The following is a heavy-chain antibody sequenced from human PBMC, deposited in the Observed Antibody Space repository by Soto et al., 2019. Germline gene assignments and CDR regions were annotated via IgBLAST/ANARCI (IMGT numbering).Heavy chain of an antibody. J-gene: IGHJ6*03. Sequence: PGGSLRLSCAASGFTFSSYAMSWVRQAPGKGLEWVSAISGSGGSTYYADSVKGRFTISRDNSKNTLYLQMNSLRAEDTAVYYCAKGLAMVRGAAYYMDVWGKGTTVTVS. CDR1: GFTFSSYA. D-gene: IGHD3-10*01. V-gene: IGHV3-23*01. CDR2: ISGSGGST. CDR3: AKGLAMVRGAAYYMDV.